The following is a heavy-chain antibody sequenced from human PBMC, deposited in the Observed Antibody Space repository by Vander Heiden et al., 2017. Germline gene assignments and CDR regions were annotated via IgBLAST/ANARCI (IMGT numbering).Heavy chain of an antibody. CDR2: IYYSGST. CDR1: GGSISSSSYY. D-gene: IGHD2-2*01. CDR3: ARHKTRDQLRSRSGYYYYGMDV. Sequence: QLQLQESGPGLVKPSETLSLTCTVSGGSISSSSYYWGWIRQPPGKGLEWIGSIYYSGSTYYNPSLKSRVTISVDTSKNQFSLKLSSVTAADTAVYYCARHKTRDQLRSRSGYYYYGMDVWGQGTTVTVSS. V-gene: IGHV4-39*01. J-gene: IGHJ6*02.